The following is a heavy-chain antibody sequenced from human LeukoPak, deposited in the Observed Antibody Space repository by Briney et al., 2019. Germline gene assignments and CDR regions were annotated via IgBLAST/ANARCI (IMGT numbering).Heavy chain of an antibody. CDR3: ASSYYYDSSGYYFDY. Sequence: GESLKISCKGSGYSFTSYWISWVRQMPGKGLEWMGRIDPSDSYTNYSPSFQGHVTISADESISTAYLQWSSLKASDTAMYYCASSYYYDSSGYYFDYWGQGTLVTVSS. J-gene: IGHJ4*02. CDR2: IDPSDSYT. CDR1: GYSFTSYW. D-gene: IGHD3-22*01. V-gene: IGHV5-10-1*01.